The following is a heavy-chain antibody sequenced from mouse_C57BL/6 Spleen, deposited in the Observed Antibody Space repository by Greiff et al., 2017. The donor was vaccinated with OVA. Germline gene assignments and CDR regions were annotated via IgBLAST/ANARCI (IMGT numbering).Heavy chain of an antibody. D-gene: IGHD2-3*01. Sequence: EVKVVESGEGLVKPGGSLTLSCAASGFTFSSYAMSWVRQTPEKRLEWVAYISSGGDYIYYADTVKGRFTISRDNARNTLYLQMSSLKSEDTAMYYCTRDGYYLFAYWGQGTLVTVSA. J-gene: IGHJ3*01. CDR3: TRDGYYLFAY. V-gene: IGHV5-9-1*02. CDR2: ISSGGDYI. CDR1: GFTFSSYA.